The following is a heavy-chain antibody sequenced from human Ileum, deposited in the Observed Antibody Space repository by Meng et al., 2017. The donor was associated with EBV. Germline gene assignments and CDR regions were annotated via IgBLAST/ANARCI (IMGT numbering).Heavy chain of an antibody. V-gene: IGHV4-4*02. CDR3: ARLDSSGYYFGGWFDP. D-gene: IGHD3-22*01. CDR2: IYHHGTT. Sequence: QLQPSGPRLVQPSGTVSLPFSVSDGSIISSTWWRWVRQSPGPGLLWIGQIYHHGTTNYNPSLKSRVTISVATSKNKFFLNLTSLTAADTAVYYCARLDSSGYYFGGWFDPWGQGILVTVSS. CDR1: DGSIISSTW. J-gene: IGHJ5*02.